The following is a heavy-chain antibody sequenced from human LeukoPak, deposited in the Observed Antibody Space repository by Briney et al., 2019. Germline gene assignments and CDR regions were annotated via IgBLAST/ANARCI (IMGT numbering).Heavy chain of an antibody. CDR3: ARDLRNYYDSSGYQPFDY. Sequence: ASVKVSCKASGYTFTGYYMHWVRQAPGQGLEWMGWINPNSGGTNYAQKFRGRVTMTRDTSISTAYMALSRLRSDDTAVYYCARDLRNYYDSSGYQPFDYWGQGTLVTVSS. V-gene: IGHV1-2*02. CDR1: GYTFTGYY. D-gene: IGHD3-22*01. J-gene: IGHJ4*02. CDR2: INPNSGGT.